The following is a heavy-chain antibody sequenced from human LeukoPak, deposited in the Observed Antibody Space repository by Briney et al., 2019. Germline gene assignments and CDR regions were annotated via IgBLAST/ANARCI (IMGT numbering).Heavy chain of an antibody. CDR2: IYYSGST. D-gene: IGHD1-1*01. CDR1: GVSISRSIYF. Sequence: SETLPLLCSVSGVSISRSIYFWVWIRQPPGKGLEWIGSIYYSGSTYYNPSLKRRVTIYVDTSKNQFSLKLSSVTAADTAVYSCARSAGTTPGFYSWGHGGPVSLSS. J-gene: IGHJ5*01. V-gene: IGHV4-39*01. CDR3: ARSAGTTPGFYS.